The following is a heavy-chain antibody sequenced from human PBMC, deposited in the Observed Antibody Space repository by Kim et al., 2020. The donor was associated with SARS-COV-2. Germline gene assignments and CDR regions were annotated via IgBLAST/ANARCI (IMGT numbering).Heavy chain of an antibody. CDR3: ARWYCGGDCYPPDAFHYYYYYGMDV. D-gene: IGHD2-21*02. J-gene: IGHJ6*02. Sequence: ASVKVSCKASGYTFTSYGISWVRQAPGQGLEWMGWISAYNGNTNYAQKLQGRVTMTTDTSTSTAYMELRSLRSDDTAVYYCARWYCGGDCYPPDAFHYYYYYGMDVWGQGTTVTVSS. CDR1: GYTFTSYG. V-gene: IGHV1-18*01. CDR2: ISAYNGNT.